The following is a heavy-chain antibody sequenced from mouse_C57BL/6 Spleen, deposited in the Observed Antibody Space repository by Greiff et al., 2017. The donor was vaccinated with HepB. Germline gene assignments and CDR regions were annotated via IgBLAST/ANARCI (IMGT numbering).Heavy chain of an antibody. CDR3: ARKGDWDGAWFAY. D-gene: IGHD4-1*01. CDR1: GYTFTSYW. J-gene: IGHJ3*01. CDR2: IDPSDSET. Sequence: VQLQQPGAELVRPGSSVKLSCKASGYTFTSYWMHWVKQRPIQGLEWIGNIDPSDSETHYNQKFKDKATLTVDKSSSTAYMQLSSRTSEDSAVYYCARKGDWDGAWFAYWGQGTLVTVSA. V-gene: IGHV1-52*01.